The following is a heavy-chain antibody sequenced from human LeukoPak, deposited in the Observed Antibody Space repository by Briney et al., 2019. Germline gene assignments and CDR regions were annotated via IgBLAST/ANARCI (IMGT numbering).Heavy chain of an antibody. CDR3: ARQTGSGLFILP. J-gene: IGHJ4*02. Sequence: KPSETLSLTCTVSGGSISSRSYYWGWIRQPPGKGLEWIGIIYYSGSTYSNPSLKSRVTISVDTSKNQFSLKLSSVTAADTAVYYCARQTGSGLFILPGGQGTLVTVSS. CDR1: GGSISSRSYY. V-gene: IGHV4-39*01. D-gene: IGHD3/OR15-3a*01. CDR2: IYYSGST.